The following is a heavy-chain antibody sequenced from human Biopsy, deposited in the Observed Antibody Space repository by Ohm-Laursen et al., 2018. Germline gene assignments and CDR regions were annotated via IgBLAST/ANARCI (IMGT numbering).Heavy chain of an antibody. V-gene: IGHV4-59*01. D-gene: IGHD5/OR15-5a*01. Sequence: GTLSPTCTVSGGPMSSYYWTWIRQPPGKGLEWIGYIYNSGSTNYNPSLKSRVTITVAVDTSKSQFSLRLSSETAADTAMYYCARGEAGVYDALDIWGQGTMVIVSS. CDR1: GGPMSSYY. CDR3: ARGEAGVYDALDI. J-gene: IGHJ3*02. CDR2: IYNSGST.